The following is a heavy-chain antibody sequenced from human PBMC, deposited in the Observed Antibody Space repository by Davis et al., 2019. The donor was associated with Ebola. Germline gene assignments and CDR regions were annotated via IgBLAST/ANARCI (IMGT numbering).Heavy chain of an antibody. J-gene: IGHJ4*02. CDR2: ITHSGST. CDR1: AGSFRGSY. V-gene: IGHV4-34*01. D-gene: IGHD4-17*01. CDR3: ARRRRTVTTFVDY. Sequence: SETLSLTCAVYAGSFRGSYWSWIRQPPGPGLALIGAITHSGSTNYNPSLTSRVTLSVDTSKNQFSLKLSSVTAADTAVYYCARRRRTVTTFVDYWGQGTLVTVSS.